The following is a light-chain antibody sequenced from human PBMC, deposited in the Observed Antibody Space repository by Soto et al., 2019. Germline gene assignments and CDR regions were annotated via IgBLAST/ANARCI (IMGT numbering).Light chain of an antibody. CDR2: GAS. CDR1: QSLSSSQ. J-gene: IGKJ1*01. CDR3: QQYSLFPWT. Sequence: EIVLTQSPGTLSLSPGERATLSCRASQSLSSSQVAWYQQQRGQAPRLLIYGASSRATGIPDRFSGSGSGTDFTLTINRLEPEDSAVYYCQQYSLFPWTFGQGTKVEIK. V-gene: IGKV3-20*01.